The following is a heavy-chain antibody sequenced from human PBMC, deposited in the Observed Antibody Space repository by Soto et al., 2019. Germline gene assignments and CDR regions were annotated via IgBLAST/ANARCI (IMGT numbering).Heavy chain of an antibody. Sequence: QIALKESGPTLVKPTQTLTLTCTFSGFSLSTSGVGVGWIRQPPGKALEWLALIYWDDDKRYSPSLNSRLTITKDTSKDQLVLTMANMDPVETATYYCAHSRGEQWLVESYFDYWGQGTLVTVSS. CDR1: GFSLSTSGVG. D-gene: IGHD6-19*01. J-gene: IGHJ4*02. CDR3: AHSRGEQWLVESYFDY. CDR2: IYWDDDK. V-gene: IGHV2-5*02.